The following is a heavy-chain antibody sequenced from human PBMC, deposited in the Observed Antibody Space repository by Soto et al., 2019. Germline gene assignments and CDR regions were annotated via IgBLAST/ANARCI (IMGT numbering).Heavy chain of an antibody. D-gene: IGHD2-15*01. CDR1: GGSISSGGYY. V-gene: IGHV4-31*03. Sequence: PSETLSLTCTVSGGSISSGGYYWSWIRQHPGKGLEWIGYIYYSGSTYYNPSLKSRVTISVDTSKNQFSLKLSSVTAADTAVYYCARDVVVVAAKDYYYGMDVWGQGTTVTVSS. CDR3: ARDVVVVAAKDYYYGMDV. CDR2: IYYSGST. J-gene: IGHJ6*02.